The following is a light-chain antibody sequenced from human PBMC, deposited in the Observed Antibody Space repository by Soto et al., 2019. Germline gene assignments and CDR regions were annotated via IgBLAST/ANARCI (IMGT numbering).Light chain of an antibody. CDR3: QQYNSYQIT. V-gene: IGKV1-5*01. Sequence: DIQTTQSPSTLSASVGDRVNITCRASQSISSWLAWYQQKPGKAPKLLIYDASSLESGVPSRFSGSGSGTEFTLTISSLQPDDFATYYCQQYNSYQITFGQGTRLEIK. J-gene: IGKJ5*01. CDR2: DAS. CDR1: QSISSW.